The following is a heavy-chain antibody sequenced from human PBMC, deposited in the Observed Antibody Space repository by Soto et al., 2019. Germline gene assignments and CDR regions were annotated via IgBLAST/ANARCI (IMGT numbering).Heavy chain of an antibody. CDR1: GYTFTSYY. Sequence: ASVKVSCKASGYTFTSYYMHWVRQAPGQGLEWMGIINPSGGSTSYAQKFQGRVTMTRDTSTSTVYMELSSLRSEDTAVYYCARDRPHTTIMVYADYYYYYGMDVWGQGTTVTVSS. CDR3: ARDRPHTTIMVYADYYYYYGMDV. D-gene: IGHD2-8*01. V-gene: IGHV1-46*01. J-gene: IGHJ6*02. CDR2: INPSGGST.